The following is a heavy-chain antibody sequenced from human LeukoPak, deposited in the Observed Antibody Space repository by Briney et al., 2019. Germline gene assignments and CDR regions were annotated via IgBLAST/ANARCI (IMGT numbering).Heavy chain of an antibody. CDR1: GFTFSNHW. Sequence: PGGSLRLSCTASGFTFSNHWMNWVRQAPGKGLEWVANITQDGSQKYYVDSVKGRFTISRDNAKNSLYLQMNSLRAEDTAVYYCAKRGEDPVDLDYWGQGTLVTVSS. D-gene: IGHD3-16*01. CDR3: AKRGEDPVDLDY. J-gene: IGHJ4*02. CDR2: ITQDGSQK. V-gene: IGHV3-7*03.